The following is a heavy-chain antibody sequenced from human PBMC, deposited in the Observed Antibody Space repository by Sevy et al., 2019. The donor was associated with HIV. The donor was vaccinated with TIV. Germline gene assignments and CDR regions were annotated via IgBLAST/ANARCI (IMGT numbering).Heavy chain of an antibody. Sequence: GGSLRLSCGASGFNFGSCAMNWVRQAPGKGLEWVSAVSGCGGTTYYTDSVRGRFTISWYNSKNTMTLQMNRLGDGDTAVYYCAKDRIGSNRSPDYWGQGTLVTVSS. CDR3: AKDRIGSNRSPDY. J-gene: IGHJ4*02. CDR2: VSGCGGTT. CDR1: GFNFGSCA. D-gene: IGHD3-10*01. V-gene: IGHV3-23*01.